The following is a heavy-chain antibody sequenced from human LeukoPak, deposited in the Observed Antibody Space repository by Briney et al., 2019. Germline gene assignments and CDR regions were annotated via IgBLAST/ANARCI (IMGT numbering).Heavy chain of an antibody. D-gene: IGHD6-13*01. CDR1: GFTFSSYA. J-gene: IGHJ3*02. V-gene: IGHV3-23*01. CDR3: AKVARVGKAAANDAFDI. Sequence: PGGSLRLSCAASGFTFSSYAMSWVRQAPGKGLEWVSAISGSGGSTYYADSVKGRFTTFRDNSKNTLYLQMNSLRAEDTAVYYCAKVARVGKAAANDAFDIWGQGTMVTVSS. CDR2: ISGSGGST.